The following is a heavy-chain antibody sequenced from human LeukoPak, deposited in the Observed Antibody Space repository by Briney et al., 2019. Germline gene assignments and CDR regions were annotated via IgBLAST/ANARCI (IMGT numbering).Heavy chain of an antibody. J-gene: IGHJ4*02. CDR3: ATVLLGSYSADY. CDR2: FDPEDGET. Sequence: ASVKVSFKVSGYTLTELSMHWVRQAPGKGLEWMGGFDPEDGETIYAQKFQGRVTMTEDTSTDTAYMELSSLRSEDTAVYYCATVLLGSYSADYWGQGTLVTVSS. CDR1: GYTLTELS. D-gene: IGHD1-26*01. V-gene: IGHV1-24*01.